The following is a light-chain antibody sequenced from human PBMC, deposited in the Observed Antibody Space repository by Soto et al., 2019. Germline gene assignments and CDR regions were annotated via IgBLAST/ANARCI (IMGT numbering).Light chain of an antibody. CDR2: EVN. V-gene: IGLV2-14*01. CDR3: SSFASTHTYV. CDR1: SSDVAFYNH. Sequence: SALTQPASVSWSPGQSITISCTGTSSDVAFYNHVSWYQQHPGKAPKLLIYEVNNRPSGVSHRFSGSKSGNTASLTISGLQAEDEADYYCSSFASTHTYVFGTGTKVTVL. J-gene: IGLJ1*01.